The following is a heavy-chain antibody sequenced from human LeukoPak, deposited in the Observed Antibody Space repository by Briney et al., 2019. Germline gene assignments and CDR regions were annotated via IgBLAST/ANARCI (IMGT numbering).Heavy chain of an antibody. V-gene: IGHV3-23*01. J-gene: IGHJ4*02. CDR3: AKGGFRGDCSDGSCYPFGY. D-gene: IGHD2-15*01. Sequence: PGGSLRLSCAAAGFTFSNYAMSWVRQAPGKGLEWVSLISGSGGNTYYADSVKGRFTISRDNSKNTLYLQMSSLRAEDTALYYCAKGGFRGDCSDGSCYPFGYWGQGTLVTVSS. CDR2: ISGSGGNT. CDR1: GFTFSNYA.